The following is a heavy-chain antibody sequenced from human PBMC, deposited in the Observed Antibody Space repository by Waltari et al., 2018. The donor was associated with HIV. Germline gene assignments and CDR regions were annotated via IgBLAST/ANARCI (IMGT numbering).Heavy chain of an antibody. J-gene: IGHJ1*01. CDR2: IPYDGTDE. V-gene: IGHV3-30*02. D-gene: IGHD6-13*01. CDR1: VVSFGGFG. CDR3: AKDLKARGIDPSLLDT. Sequence: VRRVESGGGVIQPGGSLRLSCAAPVVSFGGFGWHRVRQAPGRGLEWLAFIPYDGTDEYYLESVKARFTISRDNSKNTLFLQMSGLRTDDTAFYFCAKDLKARGIDPSLLDTWGQGTLVTVSS.